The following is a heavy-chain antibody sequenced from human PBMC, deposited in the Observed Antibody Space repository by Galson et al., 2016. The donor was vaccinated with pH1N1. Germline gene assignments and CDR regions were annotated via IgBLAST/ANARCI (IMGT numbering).Heavy chain of an antibody. CDR2: ISGYNGDA. CDR3: ARHRSGWSGALTYWYFDL. J-gene: IGHJ2*01. CDR1: NHTFTAYS. D-gene: IGHD6-19*01. V-gene: IGHV1-18*01. Sequence: SVKVSCKASNHTFTAYSISWVRQAPGQGLEWMARISGYNGDAEYAQKFQGRVTMTTDTSANKAYMELRGLRSDDTAVYYCARHRSGWSGALTYWYFDLWGRGTLVTVSS.